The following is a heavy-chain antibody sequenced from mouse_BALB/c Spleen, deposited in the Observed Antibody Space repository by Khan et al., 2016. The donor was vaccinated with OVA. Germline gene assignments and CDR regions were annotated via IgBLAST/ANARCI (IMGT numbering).Heavy chain of an antibody. J-gene: IGHJ1*01. V-gene: IGHV1-63*02. CDR3: SRWATSYFDV. D-gene: IGHD3-1*01. Sequence: QVQLQQSGAELVRPGTSVKISCKASGYTFTNYWLGWVKQRPGQGLEWIGEIDPGGGYINYNEKFKGKATLTAGTSSSTAYIQLSSLTSEDTAVYFCSRWATSYFDVWGAGTTVTVSS. CDR2: IDPGGGYI. CDR1: GYTFTNYW.